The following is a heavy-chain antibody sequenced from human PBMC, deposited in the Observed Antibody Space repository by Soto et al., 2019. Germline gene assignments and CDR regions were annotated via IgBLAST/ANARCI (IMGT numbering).Heavy chain of an antibody. V-gene: IGHV4-34*01. CDR1: GGSFSGYY. J-gene: IGHJ3*01. CDR2: INHSGST. Sequence: QVQLQQWGAGLLKPSETLSLTCAVYGGSFSGYYWSWIRQPPGKGLEWIGEINHSGSTNYNPSLKSRVTISVDTSKNQFSLKLSSVTAADTAVYYCARAPTDIVVVVAATPDAFDFWGQGTMVTVSS. CDR3: ARAPTDIVVVVAATPDAFDF. D-gene: IGHD2-15*01.